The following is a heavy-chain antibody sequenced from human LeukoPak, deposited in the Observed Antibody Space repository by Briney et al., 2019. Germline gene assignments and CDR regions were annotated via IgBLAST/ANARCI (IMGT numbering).Heavy chain of an antibody. CDR1: GITFSSYA. CDR3: AKGDTVAVTAYYFDY. J-gene: IGHJ4*02. Sequence: PGGSLRLSCVVSGITFSSYAMTWVRQAPGKGLEWVSIISGSSGSKNYADSVKGRFTISRDNSKNTVYLQMNSLRTEDTAIYYCAKGDTVAVTAYYFDYWGQGTLVTVSS. D-gene: IGHD2-21*02. CDR2: ISGSSGSK. V-gene: IGHV3-23*01.